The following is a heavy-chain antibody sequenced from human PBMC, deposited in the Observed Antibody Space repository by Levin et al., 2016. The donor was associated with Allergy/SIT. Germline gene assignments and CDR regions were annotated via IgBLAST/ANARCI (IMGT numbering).Heavy chain of an antibody. V-gene: IGHV4-34*01. Sequence: WIRQPPGKGLEWIGEINHSGSTNYNPSLKSRVTISVDTSKNQFSLKLSSVTAADTAVYYCARSQDYDFWSGYYRWGQGTLVTVSS. CDR3: ARSQDYDFWSGYYR. CDR2: INHSGST. D-gene: IGHD3-3*01. J-gene: IGHJ4*02.